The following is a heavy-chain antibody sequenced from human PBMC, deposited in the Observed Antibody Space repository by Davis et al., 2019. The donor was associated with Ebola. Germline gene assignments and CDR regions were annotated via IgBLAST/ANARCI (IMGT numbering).Heavy chain of an antibody. CDR1: GFTFTSSA. J-gene: IGHJ4*02. Sequence: SVKVSCKASGFTFTSSAMQWVRQARGQRLEWIGWIVVGSGNTNYAQKFQGRVTITADESTSTAYMELSSLRSEDTAVYYCAGGWEDFDYWGQGTLVTVSS. V-gene: IGHV1-58*02. CDR3: AGGWEDFDY. CDR2: IVVGSGNT. D-gene: IGHD1-26*01.